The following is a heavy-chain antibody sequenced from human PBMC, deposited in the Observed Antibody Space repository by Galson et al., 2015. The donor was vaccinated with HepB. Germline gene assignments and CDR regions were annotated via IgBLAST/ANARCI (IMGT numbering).Heavy chain of an antibody. Sequence: SLRLSCAASGFTFSSYAMRWVRQAPGKGLEWISLIWGGGDGARYADSVRGRFTISRDNSKNTVYLQVNGLRAEDTAVYYCAKLRGMAHSNYEFDYWGQGTRVTVSS. D-gene: IGHD4-11*01. CDR1: GFTFSSYA. J-gene: IGHJ4*02. V-gene: IGHV3-23*01. CDR3: AKLRGMAHSNYEFDY. CDR2: IWGGGDGA.